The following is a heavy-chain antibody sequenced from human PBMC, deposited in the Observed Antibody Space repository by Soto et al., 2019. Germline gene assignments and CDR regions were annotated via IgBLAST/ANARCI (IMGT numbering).Heavy chain of an antibody. Sequence: GGSLRLSCAASGFTFSNAWMSWVRQAPGKGLEWVGRIKSKTDGGTTDYAAPVKGRFTISRDDSKNTLYLQMNSLKTEDTSVYYCTTGGDIGSGHRDYWCQGTLVTVSS. J-gene: IGHJ4*02. CDR2: IKSKTDGGTT. V-gene: IGHV3-15*01. D-gene: IGHD6-19*01. CDR3: TTGGDIGSGHRDY. CDR1: GFTFSNAW.